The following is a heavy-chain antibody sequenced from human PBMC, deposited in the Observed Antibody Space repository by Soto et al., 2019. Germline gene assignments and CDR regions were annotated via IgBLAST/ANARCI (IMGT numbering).Heavy chain of an antibody. D-gene: IGHD3-22*01. CDR2: ISYDGSNK. J-gene: IGHJ4*02. CDR1: GFTFSSYG. V-gene: IGHV3-30*18. Sequence: PGGSLRLSCAASGFTFSSYGIHWVRQAPGKGLEWVAVISYDGSNKYYADSVKGRFTISRDNSKNTLYLQMNSLRAEDTAVYYCAKDGYDSSGYYYEVFDYWGQGTLVTVSS. CDR3: AKDGYDSSGYYYEVFDY.